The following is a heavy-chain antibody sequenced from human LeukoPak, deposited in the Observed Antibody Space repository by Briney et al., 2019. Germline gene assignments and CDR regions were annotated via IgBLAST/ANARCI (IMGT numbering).Heavy chain of an antibody. CDR3: VKWTHYYDSSGYPYFDY. Sequence: GGSLRLSCSASGFTFSSYAMHWVRQAPGKGLEYVSAISSNGGSTYYADSVKGRFTISRDNSKSTLYLQMSSLRAEDTAVYYCVKWTHYYDSSGYPYFDYWGQGTLVTVSS. CDR1: GFTFSSYA. CDR2: ISSNGGST. J-gene: IGHJ4*02. D-gene: IGHD3-22*01. V-gene: IGHV3-64D*06.